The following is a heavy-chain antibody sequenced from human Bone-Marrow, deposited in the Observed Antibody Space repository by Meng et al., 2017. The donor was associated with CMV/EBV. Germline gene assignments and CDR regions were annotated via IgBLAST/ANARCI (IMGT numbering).Heavy chain of an antibody. CDR3: AREKEGGWFDP. Sequence: GGSLRLSCAASGFTFSSYAMHWVRQAPGKGLEWVAVISYDGSSTSYADSVKGRFTISRDNAKNSLYLQMNSLRAEDTAVYYCAREKEGGWFDPWGQGTLVTVSS. CDR2: ISYDGSST. J-gene: IGHJ5*02. CDR1: GFTFSSYA. V-gene: IGHV3-30*04.